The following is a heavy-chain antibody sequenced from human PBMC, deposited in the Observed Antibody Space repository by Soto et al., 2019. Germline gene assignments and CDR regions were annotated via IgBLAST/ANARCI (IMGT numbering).Heavy chain of an antibody. J-gene: IGHJ6*02. CDR1: GGSISSGGYY. D-gene: IGHD5-12*01. CDR2: IYYSGST. Sequence: SETLSLTCTVSGGSISSGGYYWSLIRQHPGKGLEWIGYIYYSGSTYYNPSLKSRVTISVDTSKNQFSLKLSSVTAADTAVYYCARWQNYGMDVWGQGTTVTVSS. CDR3: ARWQNYGMDV. V-gene: IGHV4-31*03.